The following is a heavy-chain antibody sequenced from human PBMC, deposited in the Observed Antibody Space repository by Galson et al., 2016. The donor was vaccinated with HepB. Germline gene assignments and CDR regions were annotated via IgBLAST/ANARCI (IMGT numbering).Heavy chain of an antibody. CDR1: GFTFGHHA. CDR2: ISFGADRT. Sequence: SLRLSCAASGFTFGHHAMSWVRQTPGKGLEWVAAISFGADRTFYANSVRGRFTISRDNPMNTMFLQMDSLRADDTAVYYCVRDTVGVMTSFDLWGQGTQVIVSS. CDR3: VRDTVGVMTSFDL. V-gene: IGHV3-23*01. D-gene: IGHD2-21*02. J-gene: IGHJ4*02.